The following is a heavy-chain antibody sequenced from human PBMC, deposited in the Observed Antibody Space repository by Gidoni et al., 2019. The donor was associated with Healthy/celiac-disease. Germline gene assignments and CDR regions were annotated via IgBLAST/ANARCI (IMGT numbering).Heavy chain of an antibody. D-gene: IGHD2-21*01. CDR3: ARVIRGGAELKNNWFDP. CDR1: GGSFSGYY. J-gene: IGHJ5*02. Sequence: QVQLQQWGAGLLKPSETLSLTCAVDGGSFSGYYWSWIRQPPGKGLEWIGEINHSGSTNYNPSLKSRVTISVDTSKNQFSLKLSSVTAADTAVYYCARVIRGGAELKNNWFDPWGQGTLVTVSS. CDR2: INHSGST. V-gene: IGHV4-34*01.